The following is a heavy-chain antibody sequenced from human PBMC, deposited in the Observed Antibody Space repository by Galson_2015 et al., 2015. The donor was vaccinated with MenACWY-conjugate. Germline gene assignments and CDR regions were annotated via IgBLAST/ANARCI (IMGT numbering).Heavy chain of an antibody. D-gene: IGHD3-10*01. Sequence: SLRLSCAASGFTFSSYGIHWVRQAPGKGLEWVAVISYDGSNKYYADSVKGRFTISRDNAKNTLYLQMNSLRAEDTAVYYCARDRGYYYYMDVWGKGTTVTVSS. CDR1: GFTFSSYG. CDR3: ARDRGYYYYMDV. V-gene: IGHV3-30*03. J-gene: IGHJ6*03. CDR2: ISYDGSNK.